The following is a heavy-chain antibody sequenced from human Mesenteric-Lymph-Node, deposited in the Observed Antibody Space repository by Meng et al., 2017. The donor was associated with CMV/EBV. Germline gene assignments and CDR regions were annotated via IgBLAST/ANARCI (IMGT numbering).Heavy chain of an antibody. Sequence: GESLKISCAASGFTFSSYSMNWVRQAPGKGLEWVSPISSSSSYIYYADSVKGRFTISRDNAKNSLYLQMNNLRAEDTAVYYCARDGGRYNWNYGLDYWGQGTLVTVSS. CDR3: ARDGGRYNWNYGLDY. CDR1: GFTFSSYS. V-gene: IGHV3-21*01. J-gene: IGHJ4*02. CDR2: ISSSSSYI. D-gene: IGHD1-7*01.